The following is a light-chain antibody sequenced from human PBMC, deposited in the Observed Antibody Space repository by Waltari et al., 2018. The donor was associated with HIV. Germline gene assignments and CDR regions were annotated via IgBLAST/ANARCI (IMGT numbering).Light chain of an antibody. Sequence: QPVVTQEPSLTVSPGGTVTLTCGSSTGPVTSGHHPYWFQQKSGQAPRTLIYDTSNKHSWTPARFSGSLLVCKAALTLSGAQPEDEADYYCQAWDSNTGVFGGGTKLTVL. CDR3: QAWDSNTGV. CDR1: TGPVTSGHH. CDR2: DTS. J-gene: IGLJ3*02. V-gene: IGLV7-46*01.